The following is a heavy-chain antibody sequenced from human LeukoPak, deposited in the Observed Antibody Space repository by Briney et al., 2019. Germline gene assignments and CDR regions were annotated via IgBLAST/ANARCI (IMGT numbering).Heavy chain of an antibody. J-gene: IGHJ4*02. CDR3: ARQGAQAVIVRGANFDY. Sequence: PPVILSLTCTGPGGSISSYYWSWIRQPPGMGLEWIGYIYYSGSPYYNPSLKSRVTISVDTSKNQFSLKLRSVTAADTAVYYCARQGAQAVIVRGANFDYWGQGNLVTVSS. CDR2: IYYSGSP. D-gene: IGHD3-10*01. CDR1: GGSISSYY. V-gene: IGHV4-59*08.